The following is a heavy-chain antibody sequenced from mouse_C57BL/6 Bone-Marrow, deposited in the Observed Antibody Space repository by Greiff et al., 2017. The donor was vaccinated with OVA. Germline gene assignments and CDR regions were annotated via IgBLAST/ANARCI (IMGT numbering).Heavy chain of an antibody. Sequence: VMLVESGAELARPGASVKLSCKASGYTFTSYGISWVKQRTGQGLEWIGEIYPRSGNTYYNEKFKGKATLTADKSSSTAYMELRSLTSEDSAVYFCARFAYYYGSRGYAMDYWGQGTSVTVSS. V-gene: IGHV1-81*01. CDR3: ARFAYYYGSRGYAMDY. CDR2: IYPRSGNT. CDR1: GYTFTSYG. J-gene: IGHJ4*01. D-gene: IGHD1-1*01.